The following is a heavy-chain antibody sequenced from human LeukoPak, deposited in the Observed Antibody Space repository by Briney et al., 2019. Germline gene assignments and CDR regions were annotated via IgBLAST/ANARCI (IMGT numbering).Heavy chain of an antibody. Sequence: GASVKVSCKASGYTFTSYGISWVRQAPGQGLEWMGWISAYNGNTNYAQKLQGRVTMTTDTSTSTAYMELRSLRSDDTAVYYCARGPDLWFGGHNWFDPWGQGTLVTVSS. CDR1: GYTFTSYG. V-gene: IGHV1-18*01. CDR3: ARGPDLWFGGHNWFDP. CDR2: ISAYNGNT. J-gene: IGHJ5*02. D-gene: IGHD3-10*01.